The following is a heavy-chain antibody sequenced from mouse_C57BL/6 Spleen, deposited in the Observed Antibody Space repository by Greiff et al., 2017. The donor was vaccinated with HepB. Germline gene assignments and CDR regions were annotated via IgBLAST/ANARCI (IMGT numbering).Heavy chain of an antibody. V-gene: IGHV1-9*01. J-gene: IGHJ3*01. Sequence: QVQLQQSGAELMKPGASVKLSCKATGYTFTGYWIEWVKQRPGHGLEWIGEILPGSGSTNYNEKFKGKATFTADTSSNTAYMKLSSLTTEDSAIYYWSRPLFFDYGGFAYWGQGTLVTVSA. CDR1: GYTFTGYW. CDR2: ILPGSGST. D-gene: IGHD2-4*01. CDR3: SRPLFFDYGGFAY.